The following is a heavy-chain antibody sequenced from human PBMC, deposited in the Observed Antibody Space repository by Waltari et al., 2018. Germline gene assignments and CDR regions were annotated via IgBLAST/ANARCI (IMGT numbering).Heavy chain of an antibody. Sequence: EVQLVESGGGLVQPGGSLRLSCVVSGFSTHTFKSAYMGWVRQAPTGGLEWIGRIKTKSEAATKEVAAPLKCRFSISRDDSKKTLYLQLSSLEKDDTAVYYCVTDRGNFDYWGQGTLVTVSS. J-gene: IGHJ4*02. CDR3: VTDRGNFDY. D-gene: IGHD6-25*01. CDR1: GFSTHTFKSAY. CDR2: IKTKSEAATK. V-gene: IGHV3-15*01.